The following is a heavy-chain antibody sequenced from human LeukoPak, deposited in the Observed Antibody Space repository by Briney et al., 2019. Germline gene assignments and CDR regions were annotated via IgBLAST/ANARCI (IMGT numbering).Heavy chain of an antibody. CDR3: ARGATVTPYYFDY. CDR2: IYYSGST. CDR1: GGSISSGGYY. D-gene: IGHD4-17*01. V-gene: IGHV4-31*03. J-gene: IGHJ4*02. Sequence: SQTLSLTCTVSGGSISSGGYYWSWIRQHPGKGLEWIGYIYYSGSTYYNPSLKSRVTISVDTSKNQFSLKLSSVTAADTAVYYCARGATVTPYYFDYWGQGTLVTVSS.